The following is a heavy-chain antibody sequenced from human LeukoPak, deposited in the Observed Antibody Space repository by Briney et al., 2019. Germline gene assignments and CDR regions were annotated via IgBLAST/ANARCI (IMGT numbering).Heavy chain of an antibody. J-gene: IGHJ3*02. Sequence: GGSLRLSCAASGFTFSSYGMHWVRQAPGKGLEWVSYISSSGSTIYYADSVKGRFTISRDNAKNSLYLQMNSLRAEDTAVYYCARGDPVPFDIWGQGTMVTVSS. V-gene: IGHV3-48*04. CDR1: GFTFSSYG. CDR3: ARGDPVPFDI. CDR2: ISSSGSTI.